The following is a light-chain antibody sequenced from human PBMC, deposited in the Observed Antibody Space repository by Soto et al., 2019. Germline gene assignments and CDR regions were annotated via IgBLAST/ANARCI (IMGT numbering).Light chain of an antibody. V-gene: IGKV3-20*01. Sequence: EIVLTQSPGTLSLFPGERATLSCRASQSLSTSYLAWYRLKPGQVPRLLIYAASSRASGIPDRFSGSGSGTDFTLTISRLEPEDFAVYYCQQYGSSPTFGQGTRLEIK. CDR3: QQYGSSPT. CDR2: AAS. J-gene: IGKJ5*01. CDR1: QSLSTSY.